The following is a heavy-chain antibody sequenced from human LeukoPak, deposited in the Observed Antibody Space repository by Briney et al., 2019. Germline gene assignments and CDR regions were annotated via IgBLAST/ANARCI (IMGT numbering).Heavy chain of an antibody. CDR3: ARHRGARLSPIDY. CDR2: IYYSGNT. J-gene: IGHJ4*02. CDR1: GGSISSSSYY. V-gene: IGHV4-39*01. D-gene: IGHD3-16*02. Sequence: SETLFLTCTVSGGSISSSSYYWGWIRQPPGKGLEWIGSIYYSGNTYYNPSLKSRVTLSVDTSKTQFSLKLNSVTAADTAVYYCARHRGARLSPIDYWGQGTLVTVSS.